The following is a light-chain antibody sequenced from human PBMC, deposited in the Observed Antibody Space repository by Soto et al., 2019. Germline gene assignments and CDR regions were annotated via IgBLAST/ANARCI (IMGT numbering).Light chain of an antibody. J-gene: IGLJ3*02. CDR1: SSNIGSNT. CDR2: ATN. CDR3: APWDDSLNGPV. V-gene: IGLV1-44*01. Sequence: SVLTQPPSASGTPGQRVTISCSGSSSNIGSNTVNWYQQLPGTAPRLLIYATNQRPSGVPDRFSGSKSGTSASLAISGLQSEDEADYYCAPWDDSLNGPVFGGGTKVTVL.